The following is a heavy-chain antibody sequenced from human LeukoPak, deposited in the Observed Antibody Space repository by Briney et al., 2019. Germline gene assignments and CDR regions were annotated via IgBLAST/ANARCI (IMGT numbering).Heavy chain of an antibody. CDR2: IYYSGST. CDR3: ARDPDSYVSGRYFAV. J-gene: IGHJ4*02. CDR1: GGSISSHY. D-gene: IGHD3-10*01. V-gene: IGHV4-59*11. Sequence: SETLSLTCTVSGGSISSHYWSWIRQPPGKGLEWIGYIYYSGSTNYNPSLKSRVTISVDTSKNQFSLKLSSVTAADTAVYYCARDPDSYVSGRYFAVWGQGTLVTVSS.